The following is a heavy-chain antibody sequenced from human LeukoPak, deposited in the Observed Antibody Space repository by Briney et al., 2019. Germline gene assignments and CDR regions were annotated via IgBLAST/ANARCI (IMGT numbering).Heavy chain of an antibody. V-gene: IGHV4-59*01. Sequence: SETLSLTCTVSGGSISSYYWSWIRQPPGKGLEWIGYIYYSGGTNYNPSLKSRVTISLDTSKNQFSLKLSSVTAADTAMYYCARESGAFSPFGFWGQGTLVTVSS. D-gene: IGHD1-26*01. J-gene: IGHJ4*02. CDR1: GGSISSYY. CDR2: IYYSGGT. CDR3: ARESGAFSPFGF.